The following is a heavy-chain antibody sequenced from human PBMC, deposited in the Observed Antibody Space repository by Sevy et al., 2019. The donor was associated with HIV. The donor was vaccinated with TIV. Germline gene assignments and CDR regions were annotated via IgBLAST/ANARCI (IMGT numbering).Heavy chain of an antibody. J-gene: IGHJ6*02. V-gene: IGHV3-30*18. CDR3: AKDFTGYNGMDV. CDR1: GFTFTTSG. Sequence: GGSLRLSCVVSGFTFTTSGMHWVRQAPGKGLEWVAVISYHGRDKFYADSVKGRFTISRDNSDNILYLHMYSLRSEDTAVYYCAKDFTGYNGMDVWGQGTMVTVSS. D-gene: IGHD3-9*01. CDR2: ISYHGRDK.